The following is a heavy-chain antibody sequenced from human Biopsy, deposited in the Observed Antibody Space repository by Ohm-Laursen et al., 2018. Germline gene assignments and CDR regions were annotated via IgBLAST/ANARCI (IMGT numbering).Heavy chain of an antibody. Sequence: SVKVSCKVSGYTLTELSMHWVRQAPGKGLEWLGGFAPEDGKTFYAQKFQGRVTVTEDPSTDTAYMELSSLRSEDTAVYYCATGFTSGWYHFDYWGQGTLVTVSS. CDR2: FAPEDGKT. CDR3: ATGFTSGWYHFDY. D-gene: IGHD6-19*01. CDR1: GYTLTELS. V-gene: IGHV1-24*01. J-gene: IGHJ4*02.